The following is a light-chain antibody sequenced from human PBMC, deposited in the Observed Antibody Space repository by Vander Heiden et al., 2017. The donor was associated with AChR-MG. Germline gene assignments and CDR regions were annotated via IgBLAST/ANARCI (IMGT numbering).Light chain of an antibody. CDR3: ESYDSSVSGV. J-gene: IGLJ3*02. CDR2: GNS. Sequence: SLLTQPPSVSRAPRPRETISCTGSRSNIGGSNVVHGYQKLPGTAPKLLIYGNSSRPSGVPGRFSGSKSGTSASLAITGLQAEDEADYYCESYDSSVSGVFGGGTKLTVL. CDR1: RSNIGGSNV. V-gene: IGLV1-40*01.